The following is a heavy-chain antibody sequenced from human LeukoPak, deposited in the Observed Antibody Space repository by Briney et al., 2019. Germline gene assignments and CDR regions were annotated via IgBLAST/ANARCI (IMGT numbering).Heavy chain of an antibody. Sequence: ASVKVSCKASGYTFTSYAMHWVRQAPGQRLEWMGWISAYNGNTNYAQKLQGRVTMTTDTSTSTAYMELRSLRSDDTAVYYCARDLYWNYDHYFDYWGQGTLVTVSS. CDR1: GYTFTSYA. V-gene: IGHV1-18*01. J-gene: IGHJ4*02. CDR3: ARDLYWNYDHYFDY. CDR2: ISAYNGNT. D-gene: IGHD1-7*01.